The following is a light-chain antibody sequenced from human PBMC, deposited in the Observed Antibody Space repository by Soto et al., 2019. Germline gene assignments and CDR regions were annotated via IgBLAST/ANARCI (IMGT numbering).Light chain of an antibody. V-gene: IGKV3-20*01. J-gene: IGKJ2*01. CDR2: GAS. CDR3: QQYGNSPLPNYT. CDR1: QSVSANY. Sequence: ENVLTQSPATLSLSPGERATLSCRASQSVSANYLAWYQQKPGQAPRLLIYGASSRATGIPERFSGSGSGTDFTLTISRLEPEDFAVYDCQQYGNSPLPNYTFGQGTKLEIE.